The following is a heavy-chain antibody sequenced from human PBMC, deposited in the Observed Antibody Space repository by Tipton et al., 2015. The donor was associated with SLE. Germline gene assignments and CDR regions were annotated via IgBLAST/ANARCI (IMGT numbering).Heavy chain of an antibody. CDR2: NKSAGSNT. CDR1: GFTFSSSW. CDR3: ARGDSGYSVV. Sequence: GSLRLSCVASGFTFSSSWMHWVRQAPGKGLVWASRNKSAGSNTTYADSVRGRFTISRDNAKSTLYLHMSSLRAEDTAVYYCARGDSGYSVVWGQGTLVTVSS. V-gene: IGHV3-74*03. J-gene: IGHJ4*02. D-gene: IGHD5-12*01.